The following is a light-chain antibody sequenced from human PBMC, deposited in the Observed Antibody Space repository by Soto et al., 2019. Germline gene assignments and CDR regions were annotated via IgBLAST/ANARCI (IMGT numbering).Light chain of an antibody. V-gene: IGKV3D-15*01. Sequence: IRISQSLSTLSVSPGESATLSCRASQSVSNNYLAWYQQQPGQAPRLLMYGASNRATGIPDRFSGSGSGTDFTLTISSLQPEDVAVYYCQQYNNGSWTFGQGTKVDIK. CDR3: QQYNNGSWT. J-gene: IGKJ1*01. CDR1: QSVSNN. CDR2: GAS.